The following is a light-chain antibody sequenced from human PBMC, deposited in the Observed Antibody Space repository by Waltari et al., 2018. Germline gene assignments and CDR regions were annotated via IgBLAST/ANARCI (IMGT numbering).Light chain of an antibody. CDR3: QQSYSTPWT. CDR1: QSISRY. CDR2: TAS. J-gene: IGKJ1*01. V-gene: IGKV1-39*01. Sequence: DIQMTQSPSSLSASLGDQVTITCRASQSISRYLNWFQQKPGKAPNLLIYTASSLETGVPSRFSGSGSGTDFTLTITSLQPEDFATYYCQQSYSTPWTFGQGTKVEIK.